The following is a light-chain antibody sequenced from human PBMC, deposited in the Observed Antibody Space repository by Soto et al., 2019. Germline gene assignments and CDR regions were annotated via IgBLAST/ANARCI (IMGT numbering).Light chain of an antibody. CDR1: QSVSSY. J-gene: IGKJ4*01. Sequence: ENVLTQSPATLSLSPGERATLSCRASQSVSSYLAWYQQKPGQAPRLLIYDASNIATGIPAMFSGSGAGTDFTLTISGLEPEDFAVYYCQQRSAWPPTCGGWTKVEIK. CDR3: QQRSAWPPT. CDR2: DAS. V-gene: IGKV3-11*01.